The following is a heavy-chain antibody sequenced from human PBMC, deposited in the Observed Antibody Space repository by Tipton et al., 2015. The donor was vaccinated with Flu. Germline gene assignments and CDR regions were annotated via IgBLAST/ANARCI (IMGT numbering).Heavy chain of an antibody. CDR3: ARALQNYCDS. Sequence: LRLSCTVSGGSISSGGYYWSWIRQHPGEGLEWIGYIYYSGSTYYNPSLKSRVTISIDTSKNQFSLKLSSVTAADTAVYYCARALQNYCDSWGKGPLVTVS. CDR1: GGSISSGGYY. CDR2: IYYSGST. J-gene: IGHJ4*02. V-gene: IGHV4-31*03.